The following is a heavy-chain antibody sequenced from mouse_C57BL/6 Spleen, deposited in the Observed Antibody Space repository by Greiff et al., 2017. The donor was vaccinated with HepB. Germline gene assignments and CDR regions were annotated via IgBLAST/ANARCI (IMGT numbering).Heavy chain of an antibody. Sequence: QVQLQQPGAELVKPGASVKMSCKASGYTFTRYWITWVKQRPGQGLEWIGDIYPGSGSTNYNEKFKSKATLTVDTSSSTAYMQLSSLTSEDSAVYYCARTNWAYYYAMDYWGQGTSVTVSA. CDR1: GYTFTRYW. J-gene: IGHJ4*01. CDR2: IYPGSGST. V-gene: IGHV1-55*01. CDR3: ARTNWAYYYAMDY. D-gene: IGHD4-1*01.